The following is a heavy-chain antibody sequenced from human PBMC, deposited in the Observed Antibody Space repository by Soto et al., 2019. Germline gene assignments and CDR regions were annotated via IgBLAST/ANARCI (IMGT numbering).Heavy chain of an antibody. V-gene: IGHV6-1*01. Sequence: PSQTLSLTCAISGDSVSSNSAAWNWIRQSPSRGLEWLGRTYYRSKWYNDYAVSVKSRITINPDTSKNQFSLQLNSVTPEDTAVYYCARDLTYYYDSSGPPYWFDPWGQGTLVTAPQ. CDR3: ARDLTYYYDSSGPPYWFDP. CDR1: GDSVSSNSAA. J-gene: IGHJ5*02. CDR2: TYYRSKWYN. D-gene: IGHD3-22*01.